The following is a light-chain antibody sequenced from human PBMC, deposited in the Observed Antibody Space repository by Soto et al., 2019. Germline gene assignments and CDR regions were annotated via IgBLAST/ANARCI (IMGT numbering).Light chain of an antibody. Sequence: IPMTQSPSSLSASVGDRVTLTCRTSRAINNYVNWYQHHPGRVPKLLISSASILQAGVPSRFSAGVSGTHFALTINNLQPEDVATYYCQQSYSTPPNFCQGNKLEI. V-gene: IGKV1-39*01. CDR1: RAINNY. CDR3: QQSYSTPPN. CDR2: SAS. J-gene: IGKJ2*01.